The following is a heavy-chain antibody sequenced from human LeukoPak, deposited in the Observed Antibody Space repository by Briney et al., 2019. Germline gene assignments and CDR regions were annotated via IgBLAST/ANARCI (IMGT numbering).Heavy chain of an antibody. Sequence: GASVKVSCKASGYTFTGYSIHWVRQAPGQGLEWMGWINPNSGGTNYAQKFQGRVTMTRDTSISTAYMELSRLRSDDTAVYYCARSTGIYQQQGIGGYWGQGTLVTVSS. D-gene: IGHD6-13*01. CDR1: GYTFTGYS. CDR2: INPNSGGT. CDR3: ARSTGIYQQQGIGGY. J-gene: IGHJ4*02. V-gene: IGHV1-2*02.